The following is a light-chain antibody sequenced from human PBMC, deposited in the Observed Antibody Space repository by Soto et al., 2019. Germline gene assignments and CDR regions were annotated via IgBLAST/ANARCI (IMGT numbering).Light chain of an antibody. J-gene: IGLJ2*01. CDR2: DVS. CDR1: SSDVGAYNY. Sequence: QSALTQPASVSGSPGQSITISCTGTSSDVGAYNYVSWYQQHPGKAPKLMIYDVSNRPSGVSNRFSGSKSGNTASRTISGLQAEDEADYYCSSYTSSSTLVVFAGGTKLTVL. CDR3: SSYTSSSTLVV. V-gene: IGLV2-14*01.